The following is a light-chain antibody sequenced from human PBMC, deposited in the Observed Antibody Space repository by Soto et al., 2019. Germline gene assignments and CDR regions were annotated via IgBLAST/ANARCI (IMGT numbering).Light chain of an antibody. J-gene: IGKJ2*01. CDR3: QQYNNWPYT. Sequence: EIVMTHSPATLSVSPWEIATLSCRASQTVNSNLAWYQQKPGQAPRLLIYGASTRATDIPARFSGSGSGTEFALTISSLQSEDFALFYCQQYNNWPYTFGQGTKVDIK. CDR2: GAS. CDR1: QTVNSN. V-gene: IGKV3-15*01.